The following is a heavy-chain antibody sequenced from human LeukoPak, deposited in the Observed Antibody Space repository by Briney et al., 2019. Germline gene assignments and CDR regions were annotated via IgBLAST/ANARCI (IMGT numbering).Heavy chain of an antibody. J-gene: IGHJ5*02. CDR2: IIPILGIA. CDR3: ARGDLGDYRFDP. Sequence: ASVKVSCKASGGTFSSYAISWVRQAPGQGLEWMGRIIPILGIANYAQKFQGRVTITADKSTSTAYMELSSLRSGDTAVYYCARGDLGDYRFDPWGQGTLVTVSS. D-gene: IGHD4-17*01. V-gene: IGHV1-69*04. CDR1: GGTFSSYA.